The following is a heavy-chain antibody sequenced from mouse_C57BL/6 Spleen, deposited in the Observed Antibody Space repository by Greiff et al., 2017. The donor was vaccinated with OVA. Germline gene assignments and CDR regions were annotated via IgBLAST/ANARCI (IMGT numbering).Heavy chain of an antibody. CDR2: INPGSGGT. V-gene: IGHV1-54*01. Sequence: VQLQQSGAELVRPGTSVTVSCKASGYAFTNYLIAWLKQRPGQGLEWIGVINPGSGGTTYNEKFKGKATLTADKSSSTAYMQLSSLTSEDSAVYFCARRNGNYSYYFDYWGQGTTLTVSS. D-gene: IGHD2-1*01. CDR1: GYAFTNYL. J-gene: IGHJ2*01. CDR3: ARRNGNYSYYFDY.